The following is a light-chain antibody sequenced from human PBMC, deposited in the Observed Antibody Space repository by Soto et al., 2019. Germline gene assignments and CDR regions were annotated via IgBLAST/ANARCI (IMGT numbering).Light chain of an antibody. V-gene: IGKV3-15*01. CDR3: QQYNNWPPLT. CDR1: QSVADN. Sequence: EVVMTQSPATLSVSPGERVTLSCRSSQSVADNLAWFQQKPGQAPRLLIYGASTRATGIPARFSGSGSGTEFTLTISSLQSEDFAVYYCQQYNNWPPLTFGGGTRLEIK. CDR2: GAS. J-gene: IGKJ5*01.